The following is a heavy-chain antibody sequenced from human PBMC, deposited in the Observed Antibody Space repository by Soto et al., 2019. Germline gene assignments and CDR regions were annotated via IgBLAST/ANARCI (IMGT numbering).Heavy chain of an antibody. CDR1: GFTFSSYA. CDR2: ISGSGGST. D-gene: IGHD2-2*01. Sequence: GGSLRLSCAASGFTFSSYAMSWVRQAPGKGLEWVSAISGSGGSTYYADSVKGRFTISRDNSKNTLCLQMNSLRAEDTAVYYCAKAGVIVLGALSQITGYMDVWGKGTTVTVSS. V-gene: IGHV3-23*01. CDR3: AKAGVIVLGALSQITGYMDV. J-gene: IGHJ6*03.